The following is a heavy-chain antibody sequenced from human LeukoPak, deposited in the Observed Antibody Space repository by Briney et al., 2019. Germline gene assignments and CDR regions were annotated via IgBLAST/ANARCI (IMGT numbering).Heavy chain of an antibody. CDR1: GYTFTSYG. CDR2: ISAYNDDT. V-gene: IGHV1-18*01. CDR3: ARDRPWVRGVNNLDY. Sequence: ASVKVSCKASGYTFTSYGISWVRQAPGQGLEWMGWISAYNDDTNYAQKLQDRVTMTTDTSTSTAYMELRSLRSDDTAVYYCARDRPWVRGVNNLDYWGQGTLVTVSS. D-gene: IGHD3-10*01. J-gene: IGHJ4*02.